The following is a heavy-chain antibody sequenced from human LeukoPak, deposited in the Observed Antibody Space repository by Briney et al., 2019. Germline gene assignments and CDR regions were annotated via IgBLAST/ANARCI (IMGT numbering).Heavy chain of an antibody. CDR1: GFTVSTNY. D-gene: IGHD6-19*01. CDR2: IYSGGDT. V-gene: IGHV3-53*01. Sequence: GGSLRLSCAASGFTVSTNYMSWVRQAPGKGLEWVSVIYSGGDTYYADSVKGRFVISRDNSKNTLYLQMNSLRVEDTAVYYCARGPGSSGWYWYFDLWGRGTLVTVSS. J-gene: IGHJ2*01. CDR3: ARGPGSSGWYWYFDL.